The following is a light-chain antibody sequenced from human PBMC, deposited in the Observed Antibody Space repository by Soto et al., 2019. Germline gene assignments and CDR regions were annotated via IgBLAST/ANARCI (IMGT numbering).Light chain of an antibody. CDR1: QSVSSN. V-gene: IGKV3-15*01. CDR3: QQYNNWPRT. Sequence: EIVMTQSPATLSVSPGERATLSCRASQSVSSNSAWYQRKPGQAPRLLIYRASTRATDIPARFSGSGSGTEFTLTISSLQSEDFAVYYCQQYNNWPRTFGQGTKVDIK. CDR2: RAS. J-gene: IGKJ1*01.